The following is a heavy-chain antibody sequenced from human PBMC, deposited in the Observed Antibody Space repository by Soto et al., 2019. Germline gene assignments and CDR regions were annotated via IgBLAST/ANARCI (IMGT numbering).Heavy chain of an antibody. CDR2: ISAYNGNT. CDR1: GYTFTSYG. Sequence: ASVKVSCKASGYTFTSYGISWVRQAPGQGLEWMGWISAYNGNTNYAQKLQGRVTMTTDTSTSTAYMELRSLRSDDTAVYYCARVYLCGGDCYLYYYYVMDVWGKGTTVTVSS. V-gene: IGHV1-18*01. D-gene: IGHD2-21*02. CDR3: ARVYLCGGDCYLYYYYVMDV. J-gene: IGHJ6*04.